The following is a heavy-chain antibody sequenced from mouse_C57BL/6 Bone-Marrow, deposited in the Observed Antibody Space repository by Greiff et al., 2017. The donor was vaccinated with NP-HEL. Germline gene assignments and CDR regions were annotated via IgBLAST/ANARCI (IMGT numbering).Heavy chain of an antibody. CDR1: GYTFTDYY. Sequence: VQLQQSGPELVKPGASVKISCKASGYTFTDYYMNWVKQSHGKSLEWIGDINPNNGGTSYNQKFKGKATLTVDKSSSTAYMELRSLTSEDSAVYYCARSGLRLRSYAMDYWGQGTSVTVSS. D-gene: IGHD3-2*02. V-gene: IGHV1-26*01. J-gene: IGHJ4*01. CDR2: INPNNGGT. CDR3: ARSGLRLRSYAMDY.